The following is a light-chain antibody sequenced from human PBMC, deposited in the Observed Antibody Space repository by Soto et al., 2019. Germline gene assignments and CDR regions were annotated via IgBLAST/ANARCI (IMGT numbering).Light chain of an antibody. CDR2: GAS. CDR3: QQYNNWPGT. V-gene: IGKV3-15*01. Sequence: IVMTQSPATLSVSPGERATLSCRASQSVRSNLAWYQQKPGQAPRLLIYGASTRATGIPARFSGSGSGTEFTLTISSLQSEDFAVYYCQQYNNWPGTFGPGTKVDIK. J-gene: IGKJ3*01. CDR1: QSVRSN.